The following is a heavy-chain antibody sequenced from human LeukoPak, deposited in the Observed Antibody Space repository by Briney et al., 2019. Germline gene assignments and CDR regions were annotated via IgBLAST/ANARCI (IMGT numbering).Heavy chain of an antibody. D-gene: IGHD1-14*01. CDR1: AFTFSGHW. Sequence: RPGRSLRPSCAASAFTFSGHWMSWVRQAPGKGLGWVANINQGGSDKYYVDSVKGRFTISRDKANNLLYLQMNSLRGEDTAVYYCTRDRPRAEDDWGQGTLVTVSS. V-gene: IGHV3-7*01. J-gene: IGHJ4*02. CDR3: TRDRPRAEDD. CDR2: INQGGSDK.